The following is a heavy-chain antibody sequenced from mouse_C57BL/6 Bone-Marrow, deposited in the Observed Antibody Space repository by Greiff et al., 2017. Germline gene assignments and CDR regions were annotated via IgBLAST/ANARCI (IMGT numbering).Heavy chain of an antibody. CDR2: IDPETGGT. D-gene: IGHD2-4*01. CDR3: TRWDDDDWYFDV. V-gene: IGHV1-15*01. J-gene: IGHJ1*03. CDR1: GYTFTDYE. Sequence: QVQLQQSGAELVRPGASVTLSCKASGYTFTDYEMHWVKQTPVHGLEWIGAIDPETGGTAYNQKFKGKAILTADKSSSTAYMELRSLTSEDSAVYYCTRWDDDDWYFDVWGTGTTVTVSS.